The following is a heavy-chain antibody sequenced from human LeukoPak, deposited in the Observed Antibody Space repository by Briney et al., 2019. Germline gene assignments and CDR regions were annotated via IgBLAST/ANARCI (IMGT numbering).Heavy chain of an antibody. V-gene: IGHV3-15*01. J-gene: IGHJ3*01. Sequence: GGSLRLSCAASGFTFGNAWLSWVRRAPGKGLEWVGRIKSKTDGGTTDYAAPVKGRFTISRDDSKNTLYLQMNSLKTEDTAVYYCTTDTLNDYYDSSGYPTWGQGTMITVSS. CDR1: GFTFGNAW. CDR3: TTDTLNDYYDSSGYPT. D-gene: IGHD3-22*01. CDR2: IKSKTDGGTT.